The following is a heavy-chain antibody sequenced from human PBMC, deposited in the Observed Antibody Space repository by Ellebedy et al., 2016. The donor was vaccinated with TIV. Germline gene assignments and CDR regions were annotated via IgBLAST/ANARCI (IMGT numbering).Heavy chain of an antibody. CDR3: AKDRFSSAWYGGYFDY. CDR1: GLTFSSYA. J-gene: IGHJ4*02. D-gene: IGHD6-19*01. Sequence: PGGSLRLSCAASGLTFSSYAMSWVRQAPGKGLEWVSAISGSGDSPHYADSVKGRFTISRDTSKNPLYLKMNSLRAEDTAVYYCAKDRFSSAWYGGYFDYWGQGTLVTVSS. CDR2: ISGSGDSP. V-gene: IGHV3-23*01.